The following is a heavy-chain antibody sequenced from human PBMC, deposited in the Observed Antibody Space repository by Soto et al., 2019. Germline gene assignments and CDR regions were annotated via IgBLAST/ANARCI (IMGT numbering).Heavy chain of an antibody. D-gene: IGHD5-18*01. J-gene: IGHJ4*02. Sequence: PGESLKISCAASGLTFSNVWMTWVRQAPGKGLEWVGRIKSKSDVETADVAAPVKARFTISGDDSKNTVFLEMNGLKSEDTALYHCAITAMITRAASTSFDSRGRGTQVTVS. CDR2: IKSKSDVETA. V-gene: IGHV3-15*01. CDR1: GLTFSNVW. CDR3: AITAMITRAASTSFDS.